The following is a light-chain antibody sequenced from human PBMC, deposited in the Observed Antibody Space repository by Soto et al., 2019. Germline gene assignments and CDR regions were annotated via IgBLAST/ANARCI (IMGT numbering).Light chain of an antibody. V-gene: IGKV1-13*02. CDR1: QGISSA. Sequence: AIQLTQSPSSLSASVGDRVTITCRASQGISSALAWYQQKPGKAPKLLIYDASSLESGVPSRFSGSGSGTDFTLTISSLQPGDFATYYCQQFNSYPALTFGGGTKVDIK. CDR3: QQFNSYPALT. CDR2: DAS. J-gene: IGKJ4*01.